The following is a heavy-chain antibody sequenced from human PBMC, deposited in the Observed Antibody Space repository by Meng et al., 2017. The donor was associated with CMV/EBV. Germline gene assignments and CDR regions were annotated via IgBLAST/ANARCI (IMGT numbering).Heavy chain of an antibody. D-gene: IGHD3-22*01. J-gene: IGHJ4*02. Sequence: KVSCKASGYDFTTHWIGWVRQMPGKGLEWMGIIYPGDSETRYSPSFQGQVTISADKSISTAYLQWSSLKASDTAMYYCARLGSPPGPNCYDSSGYPYWGQGTLVTVSS. CDR1: GYDFTTHW. V-gene: IGHV5-51*01. CDR2: IYPGDSET. CDR3: ARLGSPPGPNCYDSSGYPY.